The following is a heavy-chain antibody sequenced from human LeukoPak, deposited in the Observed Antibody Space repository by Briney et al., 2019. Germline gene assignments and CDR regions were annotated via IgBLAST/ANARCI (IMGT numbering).Heavy chain of an antibody. D-gene: IGHD3-22*01. V-gene: IGHV1-2*02. CDR3: ARSLLPRAGHFDY. CDR1: GYTFTGYY. J-gene: IGHJ4*02. Sequence: GASVKVSCKASGYTFTGYYMHWVRQAPGQGLEWKGWINPNSGGTNYAQKFQGRVTMTRDTSISTAYMELSRLRSDDTAVYYCARSLLPRAGHFDYWGQGTLVTVSS. CDR2: INPNSGGT.